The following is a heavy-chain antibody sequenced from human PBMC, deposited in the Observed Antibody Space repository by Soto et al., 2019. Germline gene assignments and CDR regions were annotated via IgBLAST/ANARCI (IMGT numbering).Heavy chain of an antibody. CDR1: GDSISSNY. V-gene: IGHV4-59*01. CDR2: FHYSANT. J-gene: IGHJ5*02. Sequence: SETLSLTCTVSGDSISSNYWSWIRQPPGKGLEWIGYFHYSANTNYNPSLKSRVIISVDTSKNQFFLKLTSVNATDTAVYYCAKTKEGGFDPWGQGILVTVSS. CDR3: AKTKEGGFDP. D-gene: IGHD3-16*01.